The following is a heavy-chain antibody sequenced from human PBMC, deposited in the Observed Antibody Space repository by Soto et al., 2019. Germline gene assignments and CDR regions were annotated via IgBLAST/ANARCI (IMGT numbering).Heavy chain of an antibody. CDR3: ARDSPPVDY. Sequence: QVQLVQSGAEVKKPGASVKVSCKASGYTFTSYGVSWVRQAPGQGLEWMGWISAYNCNTKYAQKLQGRVTMTTDTSTNTAYMDLRSLRSDDTAVYYCARDSPPVDYWGQGTLVTVSS. CDR1: GYTFTSYG. CDR2: ISAYNCNT. J-gene: IGHJ4*02. V-gene: IGHV1-18*01.